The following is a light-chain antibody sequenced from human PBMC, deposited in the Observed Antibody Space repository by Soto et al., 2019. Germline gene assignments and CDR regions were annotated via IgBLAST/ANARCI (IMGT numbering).Light chain of an antibody. J-gene: IGKJ2*01. CDR2: GTS. Sequence: EIVLTQSPGTLSLSPGERATLSCRASQSVSSSYLAWYQQRPGQAPRLLIYGTSSRATGIPDRFSGSWSVTDFTLTVTRLEPEDFALYYCQHYGSSPPKFTFGQGTKLEIK. V-gene: IGKV3-20*01. CDR3: QHYGSSPPKFT. CDR1: QSVSSSY.